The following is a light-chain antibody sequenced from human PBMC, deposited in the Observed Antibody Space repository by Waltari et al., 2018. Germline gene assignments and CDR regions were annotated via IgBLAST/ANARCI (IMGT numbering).Light chain of an antibody. J-gene: IGKJ4*01. Sequence: EIVLTQSPATLSLSPGERATLSCRASQTISNYFAWYQQKPDQAPRVLIYDASKRAAGVQDRFSGSGSGTDFTITISRLESEDFAVYYCQPRCDLPLNFGGGTKVEIK. CDR1: QTISNY. CDR2: DAS. V-gene: IGKV3-11*01. CDR3: QPRCDLPLN.